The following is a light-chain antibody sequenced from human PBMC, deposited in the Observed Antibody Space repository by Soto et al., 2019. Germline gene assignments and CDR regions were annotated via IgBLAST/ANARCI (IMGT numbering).Light chain of an antibody. CDR2: GAS. V-gene: IGKV3-15*01. CDR1: QSVSSD. Sequence: EIVMRQSPATLSVSPGERDTLSCRASQSVSSDLAWYQQKPGQAPRLLIYGASTRATGIPARFSGSGSGTEFTLTISSLQSEDFAVYYCQQYNNWPWTLGQGTKVDIK. J-gene: IGKJ1*01. CDR3: QQYNNWPWT.